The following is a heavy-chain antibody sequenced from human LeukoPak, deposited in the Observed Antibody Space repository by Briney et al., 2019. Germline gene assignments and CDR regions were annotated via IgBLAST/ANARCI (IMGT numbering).Heavy chain of an antibody. CDR1: GFMFTNYG. D-gene: IGHD3-3*01. CDR3: AKDSNYDFWSGLYYFDY. CDR2: ISFDETYK. Sequence: GGSLRLSCLASGFMFTNYGMHWVRQAPGKGLEWVASISFDETYKYYTDAVKGRFTISRDNSKNMMYLQMNSLGAEDTAVYYCAKDSNYDFWSGLYYFDYWGQGTLVTVSS. V-gene: IGHV3-30*18. J-gene: IGHJ4*02.